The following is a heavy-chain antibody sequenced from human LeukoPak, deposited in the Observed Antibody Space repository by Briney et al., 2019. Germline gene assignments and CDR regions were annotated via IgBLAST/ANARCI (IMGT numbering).Heavy chain of an antibody. CDR3: TRGPGYDYVWGTYRADY. CDR1: GFLFYSYA. D-gene: IGHD3-16*02. V-gene: IGHV3-64*01. Sequence: PGGPLRLSCSASGFLFYSYAMHWVRQAPGRGLEYVAAVTSSGSSTFHANSVKGRFTISRDNSKNTLYLQMDSLRPEDMAVYFCTRGPGYDYVWGTYRADYWGKGTLVTVSS. J-gene: IGHJ4*02. CDR2: VTSSGSST.